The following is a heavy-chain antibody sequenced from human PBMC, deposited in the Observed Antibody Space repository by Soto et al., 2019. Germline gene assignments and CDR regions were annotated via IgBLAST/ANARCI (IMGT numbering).Heavy chain of an antibody. CDR2: INSDGSTI. Sequence: PGGSLRLSCAASGYNFGPYWMHWVRQAPGKGLVWVSHINSDGSTIVYADSVKGRFTISRDNAKNTLYLEMNSLRVEDTAVYYCARDRGTPDSFSIWGQGTMVIVSS. V-gene: IGHV3-74*01. D-gene: IGHD3-10*01. CDR3: ARDRGTPDSFSI. CDR1: GYNFGPYW. J-gene: IGHJ3*02.